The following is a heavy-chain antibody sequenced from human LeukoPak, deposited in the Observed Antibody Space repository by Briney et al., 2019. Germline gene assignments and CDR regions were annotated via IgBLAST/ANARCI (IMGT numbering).Heavy chain of an antibody. Sequence: ASVKVSCKASGYTFTGYYMHWVRQAPGQGLEWMGWINPNSGGTNYAQKFQGRVTMTRDTSISTAYMELSRLRSDDTAVYYCARDPPYSSGWYLLVTWGKLRAEGENIDYWGQGTLVTVSS. CDR1: GYTFTGYY. D-gene: IGHD6-19*01. V-gene: IGHV1-2*02. CDR2: INPNSGGT. CDR3: ARDPPYSSGWYLLVTWGKLRAEGENIDY. J-gene: IGHJ4*02.